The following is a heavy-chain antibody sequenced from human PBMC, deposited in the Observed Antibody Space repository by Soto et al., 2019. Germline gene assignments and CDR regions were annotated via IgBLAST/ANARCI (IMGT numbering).Heavy chain of an antibody. CDR2: INPASGST. J-gene: IGHJ4*02. V-gene: IGHV1-46*01. D-gene: IGHD6-13*01. CDR1: GYTFTHYY. Sequence: QVQLVQSGAEVKKPGASVKLSCRTSGYTFTHYYIHWVRQAPGQGLEWLAIINPASGSTNYAQDFQGRLTLTMDTSTTTVYMELSALRAEDTAIFYCARDLAAGDHWAQGTLVTVSS. CDR3: ARDLAAGDH.